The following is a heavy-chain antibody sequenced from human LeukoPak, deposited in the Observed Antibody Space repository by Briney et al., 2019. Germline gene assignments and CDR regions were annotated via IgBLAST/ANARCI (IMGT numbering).Heavy chain of an antibody. CDR1: GFTFSDYS. D-gene: IGHD5-12*01. CDR2: ISSSSSTI. V-gene: IGHV3-48*04. J-gene: IGHJ4*02. Sequence: GGSLRLSCAASGFTFSDYSMNWVRQAPGKGLEWVSYISSSSSTIYYADSVKGRFTISRDNAKNSLYLQMNSLRAEDTAVYYCARDPVLNSGQRGYYFDYWGQGTLVTVSS. CDR3: ARDPVLNSGQRGYYFDY.